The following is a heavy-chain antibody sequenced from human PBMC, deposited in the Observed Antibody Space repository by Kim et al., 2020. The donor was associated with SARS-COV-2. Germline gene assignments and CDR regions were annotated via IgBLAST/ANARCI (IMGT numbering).Heavy chain of an antibody. V-gene: IGHV4-31*03. J-gene: IGHJ5*02. Sequence: SETLSLTCTVSCGSISSGGYYWSWIRQHPGKGLEWIGYIYYSGSTYYNPSLKSRVTISVDTSKNQFSLKLSSVTAADTAVYYCARAKIVVPAANNWFDPWGQGTLVTVSS. CDR2: IYYSGST. D-gene: IGHD2-2*01. CDR3: ARAKIVVPAANNWFDP. CDR1: CGSISSGGYY.